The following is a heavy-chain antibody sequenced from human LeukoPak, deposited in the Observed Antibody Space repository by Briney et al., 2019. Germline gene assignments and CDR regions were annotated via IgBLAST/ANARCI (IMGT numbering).Heavy chain of an antibody. Sequence: GGSLRLSCAASGFTFRVYTMNWVRQAPGKGLEWVSSISSGSTYIYYADSMRGRFTISRDNAKNSLYLQMNSLRAEDTAIYYCARGYSSSWYYYYYYMDVWGKGTTVTVSS. V-gene: IGHV3-21*01. J-gene: IGHJ6*03. D-gene: IGHD6-13*01. CDR3: ARGYSSSWYYYYYYMDV. CDR1: GFTFRVYT. CDR2: ISSGSTYI.